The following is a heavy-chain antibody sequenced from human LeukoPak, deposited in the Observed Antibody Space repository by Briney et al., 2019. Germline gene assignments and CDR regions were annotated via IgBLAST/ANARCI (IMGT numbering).Heavy chain of an antibody. V-gene: IGHV3-15*01. CDR3: TTEGDSWFGEFISGDY. J-gene: IGHJ4*02. CDR2: IKSKTDGGTT. D-gene: IGHD3-10*01. CDR1: GFTFSDYY. Sequence: PGGSLRLSCAASGFTFSDYYMSWIRQAPGKGLEWVGRIKSKTDGGTTDYAAPVKGRFTTSRDDSKNTLYLQMNSLKTEDTAVYYCTTEGDSWFGEFISGDYWGQGTLVTVSS.